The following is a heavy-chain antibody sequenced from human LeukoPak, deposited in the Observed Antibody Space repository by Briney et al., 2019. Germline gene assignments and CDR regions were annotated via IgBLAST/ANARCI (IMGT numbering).Heavy chain of an antibody. Sequence: GGSLRLSCAASGFTFDDHAMHWVRQAPGKGLEWVSGISWNSGSIGYADSVKGRFTISRDNAKNSLYLQMNSLRAEDTALYYCAKDMAEEGYWFDYWGQGTLVTVSS. CDR2: ISWNSGSI. CDR3: AKDMAEEGYWFDY. CDR1: GFTFDDHA. D-gene: IGHD3-22*01. J-gene: IGHJ4*02. V-gene: IGHV3-9*01.